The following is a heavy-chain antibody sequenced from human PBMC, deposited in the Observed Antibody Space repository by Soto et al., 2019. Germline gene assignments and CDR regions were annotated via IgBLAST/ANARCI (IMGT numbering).Heavy chain of an antibody. J-gene: IGHJ4*02. CDR1: GYAFTTYG. V-gene: IGHV1-18*01. CDR3: ARGRYGDY. Sequence: QVHLVKSGAEVKKPGASVKVSCKGSGYAFTTYGITWVRQAPGQGLEWMAWISAHNGNTNYAQKLQGRVTVTRDTSTSTAYMELRSLRSDDTAVYYCARGRYGDYWGQGALVTVSS. D-gene: IGHD1-1*01. CDR2: ISAHNGNT.